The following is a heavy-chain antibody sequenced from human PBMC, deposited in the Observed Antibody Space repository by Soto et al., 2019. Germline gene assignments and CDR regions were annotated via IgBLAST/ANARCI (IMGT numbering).Heavy chain of an antibody. CDR1: GGTFSSYA. J-gene: IGHJ6*02. Sequence: QVQLVQSGAEVKKPGSSGKVSCKASGGTFSSYAISWVRQAPGQGLEWLGGVIPILGTGNYAQKFQGRVTITEDESTSTAYSELSSMRSEDTAVYYCAREDSNYSHYYGMDVWGQGTTVTVSS. CDR3: AREDSNYSHYYGMDV. CDR2: VIPILGTG. V-gene: IGHV1-69*01. D-gene: IGHD4-4*01.